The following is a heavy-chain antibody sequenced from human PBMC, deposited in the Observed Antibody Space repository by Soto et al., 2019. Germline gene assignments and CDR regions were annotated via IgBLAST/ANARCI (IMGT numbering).Heavy chain of an antibody. CDR3: ARGPLGWNDVDY. CDR2: INHSGST. CDR1: GGSFSGYY. V-gene: IGHV4-34*01. D-gene: IGHD1-1*01. Sequence: SETLSLTCAVYGGSFSGYYWSWIRQPPGKGLEWIGEINHSGSTNYNPSLKSRVTISVDTSKNQFSLKLSSVTAADTAVYYCARGPLGWNDVDYWGQGTLVTVSS. J-gene: IGHJ4*02.